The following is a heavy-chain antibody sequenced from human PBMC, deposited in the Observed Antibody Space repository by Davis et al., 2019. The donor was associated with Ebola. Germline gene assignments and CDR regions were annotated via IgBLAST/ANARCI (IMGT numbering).Heavy chain of an antibody. CDR1: GFTVSSNY. V-gene: IGHV3-53*01. CDR3: AKDSLSVIATRGHFDY. Sequence: GGSLRLSCVASGFTVSSNYMSWVRQAPGKGLEWVSVIYSGGSTYYADSVKGRFTISRDNSKNTLYLQMNSLRAEDTAVYYCAKDSLSVIATRGHFDYWGQGTLVTVSS. J-gene: IGHJ4*02. D-gene: IGHD6-6*01. CDR2: IYSGGST.